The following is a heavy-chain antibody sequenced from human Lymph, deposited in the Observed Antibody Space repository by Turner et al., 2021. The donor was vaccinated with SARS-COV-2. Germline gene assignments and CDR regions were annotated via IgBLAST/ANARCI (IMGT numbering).Heavy chain of an antibody. CDR3: ARDLGTYGMDV. D-gene: IGHD6-13*01. CDR2: IYSGGTT. V-gene: IGHV3-53*02. J-gene: IGHJ6*02. CDR1: GIIVSRNY. Sequence: EVQLVETGGGLIQRGASLRLSCAASGIIVSRNYMNWVRQAPGKGLEWVSVIYSGGTTYYADSVKGRFTISRDNSKNTLYLQMNSLRVEDTAVYYCARDLGTYGMDVWGQGTTVTVSS.